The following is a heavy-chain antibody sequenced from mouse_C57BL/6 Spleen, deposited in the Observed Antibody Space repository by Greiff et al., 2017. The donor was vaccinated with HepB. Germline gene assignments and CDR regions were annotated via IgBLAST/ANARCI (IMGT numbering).Heavy chain of an antibody. CDR3: ARSAQAYAMDY. Sequence: EVKLVESGPELVKPGASVKISCKASGYSFTGYYMNWVKQSPEKSLEWIGEINPSTGGTTYNQKFKAKATLTVDKSSSTAYMQLKSLTSEDSAVYYCARSAQAYAMDYWGQGTSVTVSS. CDR1: GYSFTGYY. D-gene: IGHD3-2*02. CDR2: INPSTGGT. J-gene: IGHJ4*01. V-gene: IGHV1-42*01.